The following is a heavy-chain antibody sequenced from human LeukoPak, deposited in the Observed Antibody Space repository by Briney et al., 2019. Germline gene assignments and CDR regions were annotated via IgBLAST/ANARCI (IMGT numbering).Heavy chain of an antibody. V-gene: IGHV3-23*01. CDR3: AKYRTGYCSSTSCYPLDY. J-gene: IGHJ4*02. CDR1: GFTFSSYG. CDR2: ISGSGGST. D-gene: IGHD2-2*01. Sequence: GGSLRLSCAASGFTFSSYGMSWVRQAPGKGLEWVLAISGSGGSTYYADSVKGRFTISRDNSKNTLYLQMNSLRVEDTAVYYCAKYRTGYCSSTSCYPLDYWGQGTLVTVSS.